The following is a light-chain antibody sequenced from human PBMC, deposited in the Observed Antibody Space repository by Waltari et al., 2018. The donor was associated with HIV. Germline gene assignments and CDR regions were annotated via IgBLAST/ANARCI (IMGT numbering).Light chain of an antibody. V-gene: IGKV1-39*01. CDR2: AAS. CDR1: QTISIY. Sequence: DIQMTQSPSSLSASLGDRVTVTCRASQTISIYLNWYQQKPGRAPNLLIYAASSLPSGVPSRFSGSGSGTDFNLTIESLEVEDFAAYNCQQSYSGLTFGPGTKV. CDR3: QQSYSGLT. J-gene: IGKJ3*01.